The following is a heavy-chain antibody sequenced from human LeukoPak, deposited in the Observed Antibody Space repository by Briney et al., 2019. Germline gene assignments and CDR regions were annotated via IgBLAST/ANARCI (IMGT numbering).Heavy chain of an antibody. J-gene: IGHJ3*02. Sequence: AGGSLRLSCAASGFTFSSYGMHLVRQAPGKGLEWVAFIRYDGSNKYYADSVKGRFTISRDNSKNTLYLQMNSLRAEDTAVYYCAKMESIAVAGDAFDIWGQGTMVTVSS. CDR1: GFTFSSYG. D-gene: IGHD6-19*01. CDR2: IRYDGSNK. V-gene: IGHV3-30*02. CDR3: AKMESIAVAGDAFDI.